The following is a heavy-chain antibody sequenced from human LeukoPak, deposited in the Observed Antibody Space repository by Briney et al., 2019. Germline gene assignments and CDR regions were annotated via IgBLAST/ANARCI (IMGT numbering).Heavy chain of an antibody. D-gene: IGHD3-22*01. Sequence: ASVKVSCKASGNTFTTYAIHWVRQAPGQRLGWMGWISAGNGNTKYSQKFQGRVTITRDTSATTAYVELSSLRSEDTAVYYCARATYDSSGYYSTCLDYWGQGTLVTVSS. V-gene: IGHV1-3*01. CDR1: GNTFTTYA. J-gene: IGHJ4*02. CDR2: ISAGNGNT. CDR3: ARATYDSSGYYSTCLDY.